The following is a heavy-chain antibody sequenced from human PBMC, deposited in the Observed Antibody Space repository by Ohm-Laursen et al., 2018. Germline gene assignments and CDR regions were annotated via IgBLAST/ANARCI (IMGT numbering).Heavy chain of an antibody. V-gene: IGHV3-23*01. J-gene: IGHJ4*02. CDR3: AKGPYDSTGYYSDY. Sequence: SLRLSCSASGFTFSSHGINWVRQAPGKGLEWVSGISGSGDTTYYADSVKGRFTISRDNSKNTLYLQMSSLRAADTAVYYCAKGPYDSTGYYSDYWGQGTLVTVSS. D-gene: IGHD3-22*01. CDR2: ISGSGDTT. CDR1: GFTFSSHG.